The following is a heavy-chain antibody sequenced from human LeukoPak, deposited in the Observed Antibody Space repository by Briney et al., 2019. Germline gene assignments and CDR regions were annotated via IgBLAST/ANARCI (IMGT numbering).Heavy chain of an antibody. D-gene: IGHD2/OR15-2a*01. CDR3: ASVLRRDY. CDR1: GFTFSNYW. J-gene: IGHJ4*02. V-gene: IGHV3-21*01. CDR2: ISSSSSYI. Sequence: GGSLRLSCAASGFTFSNYWMHWVRQAPGKGLEWVSSISSSSSYIYYADSVKGRFTISRDNAKNSLYLQMNSLRAEDTAVYYCASVLRRDYWGQGTLVTVSS.